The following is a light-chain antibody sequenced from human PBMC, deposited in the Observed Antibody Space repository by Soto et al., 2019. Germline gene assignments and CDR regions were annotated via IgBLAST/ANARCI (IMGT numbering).Light chain of an antibody. V-gene: IGLV1-44*01. CDR3: AAWDDSLNGVV. CDR2: NNN. J-gene: IGLJ3*02. CDR1: SSNIGSTT. Sequence: QSVLTQPPSASGTPGQRVTIACSGSSSNIGSTTVKWYQQLPGTAPKLLIYNNNQRPSGVPDRFSGSKSGTSASLAISGLQSEDEADYHCAAWDDSLNGVVFGGGTKLTVL.